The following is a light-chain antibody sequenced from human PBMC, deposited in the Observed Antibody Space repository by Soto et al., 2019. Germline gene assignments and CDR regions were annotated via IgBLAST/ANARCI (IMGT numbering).Light chain of an antibody. V-gene: IGKV3-20*01. Sequence: EIVLTQSPGSLSLSPGERATLSCRASQSVSSSYLAWYQQRPGQAPRLLIYGAYNRAAGIPDRFSGSGSGTDLTLTIGRLVPEDFAVYYGQQYGSSPPTFGQGTKVEIK. CDR2: GAY. J-gene: IGKJ1*01. CDR3: QQYGSSPPT. CDR1: QSVSSSY.